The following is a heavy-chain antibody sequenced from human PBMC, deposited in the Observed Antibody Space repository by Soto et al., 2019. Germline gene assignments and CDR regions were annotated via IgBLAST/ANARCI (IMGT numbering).Heavy chain of an antibody. Sequence: GALRLSCAASGFAFTNYGIHWVRQAPGKGLEWVAHISNDGSKKFYGDSVKGRFTISRDNSENTVYLQMTSLRPDDTAVFYCARDVAMPTGLGLGYWGQGTLVTVSS. CDR2: ISNDGSKK. J-gene: IGHJ4*02. V-gene: IGHV3-30*03. D-gene: IGHD6-19*01. CDR1: GFAFTNYG. CDR3: ARDVAMPTGLGLGY.